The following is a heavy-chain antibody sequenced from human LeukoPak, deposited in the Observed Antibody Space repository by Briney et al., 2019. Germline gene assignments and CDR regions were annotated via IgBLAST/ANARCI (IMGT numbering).Heavy chain of an antibody. CDR1: GFTLSTYA. Sequence: TGGSLRLSCAASGFTLSTYAMSWVRQAPGKGLEFVSAISGGRGSTYYADSVKGRFTISRDNSRNTVYLQMNSLRAEDTALYYCAKDPNGDYVGAFDIWGQGTMVTVSS. CDR3: AKDPNGDYVGAFDI. J-gene: IGHJ3*02. CDR2: ISGGRGST. D-gene: IGHD4-17*01. V-gene: IGHV3-23*01.